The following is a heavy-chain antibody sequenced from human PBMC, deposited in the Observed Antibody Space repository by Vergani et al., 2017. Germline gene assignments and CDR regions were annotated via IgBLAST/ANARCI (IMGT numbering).Heavy chain of an antibody. V-gene: IGHV3-23*01. J-gene: IGHJ3*02. CDR1: GFTFSSHA. Sequence: EVQLLQSEGAVVQPGGSLRLSCVASGFTFSSHAMSWVRQGHGQGLEWVSSIKNTGDSTHYADSVKGRFTISRDNSNNTLYLQMNSLRPDDTAIYYCAKTGDDAGYYFGALDIWGQGTMVTVSS. D-gene: IGHD3-9*01. CDR2: IKNTGDST. CDR3: AKTGDDAGYYFGALDI.